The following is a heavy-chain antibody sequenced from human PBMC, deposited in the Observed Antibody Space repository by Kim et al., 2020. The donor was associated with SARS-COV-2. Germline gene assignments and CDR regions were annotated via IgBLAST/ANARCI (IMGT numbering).Heavy chain of an antibody. D-gene: IGHD2-21*01. V-gene: IGHV3-23*01. CDR3: KKGGWGSIWDH. J-gene: IGHJ4*02. Sequence: GGSLRLSCTTSGFTFTGYAMSWVRQAPGKGLEWVSSIDGSDGTTYYVDSVKGWFTISRDNSKNTLNLQMSTLRADDTAVYYCKKGGWGSIWDHWGQGTLVTVSS. CDR2: IDGSDGTT. CDR1: GFTFTGYA.